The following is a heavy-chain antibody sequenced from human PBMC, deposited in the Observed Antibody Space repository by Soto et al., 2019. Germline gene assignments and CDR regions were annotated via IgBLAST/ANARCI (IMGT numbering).Heavy chain of an antibody. CDR1: GGSLSDYY. Sequence: SETLSLTCAVYGGSLSDYYWSWIRQAPGKGLEWIGEIHPSGSTDYNPSLRSRLTMSLDTSKNQFSLRLTSVTAADTPIYYCARGLDNYTVGNYWGQGTQVTVSS. V-gene: IGHV4-34*01. CDR3: ARGLDNYTVGNY. CDR2: IHPSGST. J-gene: IGHJ4*02. D-gene: IGHD4-4*01.